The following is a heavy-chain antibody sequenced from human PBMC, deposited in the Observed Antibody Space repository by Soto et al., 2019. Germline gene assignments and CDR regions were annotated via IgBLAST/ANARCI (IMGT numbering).Heavy chain of an antibody. CDR3: XXXXXXXXYYAEXXXXFXY. D-gene: IGHD3-10*01. J-gene: IGHJ4*02. CDR1: GFTFNRYA. CDR2: ISGSGGST. Sequence: EVQLLESGGGLVQPGGSLRLSCAASGFTFNRYAMSWVRQAPGKGXEWVXTISGSGGSTYYADSVQGRFSISRDNSKNTXXXXXXXXXXXXXXXXXXXXXXXXXXYYAEXXXXFXYWGQGTLVTVSS. V-gene: IGHV3-23*01.